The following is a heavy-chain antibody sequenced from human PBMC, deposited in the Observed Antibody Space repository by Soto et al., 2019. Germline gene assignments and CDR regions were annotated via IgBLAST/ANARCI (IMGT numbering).Heavy chain of an antibody. CDR3: PRDPSNTTANYIYLDY. V-gene: IGHV1-18*04. D-gene: IGHD2-21*02. J-gene: IGHJ4*01. CDR2: ISSYNGDT. Sequence: AAGKVCWKASGYGFTRHAISWGRQAPGQGRERMGWISSYNGDTKYAPKFQGRVTMPKDTSTSTAYIELRSLSSDNTAVYSCPRDPSNTTANYIYLDYWG. CDR1: GYGFTRHA.